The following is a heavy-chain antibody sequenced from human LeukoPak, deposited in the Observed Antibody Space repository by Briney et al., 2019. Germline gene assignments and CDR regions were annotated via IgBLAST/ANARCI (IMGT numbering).Heavy chain of an antibody. V-gene: IGHV3-15*01. CDR3: TTDSGYYAQGEAFDI. CDR1: GFTFSDAW. J-gene: IGHJ3*02. CDR2: IKSRGDGGTT. D-gene: IGHD6-25*01. Sequence: PGGSLRLSCAASGFTFSDAWMSWVRQAPGKGLEWVGRIKSRGDGGTTDYAAPVKDRFTISRDDSKNTVYLQMNSLKSEDSAVYYCTTDSGYYAQGEAFDIWGQGTMVIVSS.